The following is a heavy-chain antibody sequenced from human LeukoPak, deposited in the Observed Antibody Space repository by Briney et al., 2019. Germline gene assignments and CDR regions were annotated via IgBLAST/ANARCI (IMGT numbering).Heavy chain of an antibody. CDR1: GYTFTGYY. D-gene: IGHD2-8*01. V-gene: IGHV1-2*02. J-gene: IGHJ5*02. CDR2: INPNSGGT. Sequence: ASVKVSCKASGYTFTGYYMHWVRQAPGQGLEWMGWINPNSGGTNYAQKFQGRVAMTRDTSISTAYMELSRLRSDDTAVYYCARVKIMGGNWFDPWGQGTLVTVSS. CDR3: ARVKIMGGNWFDP.